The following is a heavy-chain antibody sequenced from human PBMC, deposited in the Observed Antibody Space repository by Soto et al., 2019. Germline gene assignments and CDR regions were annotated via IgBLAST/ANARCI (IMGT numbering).Heavy chain of an antibody. CDR1: GYTLTSYA. D-gene: IGHD6-6*01. CDR3: ARDLGAGGAARQIY. Sequence: ASVKVSCKASGYTLTSYAMHWVRQAPGQRLEWMGWINAGNGNTKYSQKFQGRVTITRDTSASTAYMELSSLRSEDTAVYYCARDLGAGGAARQIYWGQGTLVTVSS. J-gene: IGHJ4*02. CDR2: INAGNGNT. V-gene: IGHV1-3*01.